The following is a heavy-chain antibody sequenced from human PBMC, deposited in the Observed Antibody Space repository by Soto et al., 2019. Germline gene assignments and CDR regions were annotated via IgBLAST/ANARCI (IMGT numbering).Heavy chain of an antibody. V-gene: IGHV3-23*01. CDR1: GLTFSSYA. CDR3: AKGDGRDFWSGYPSGYYYYYMDV. D-gene: IGHD3-3*01. J-gene: IGHJ6*03. Sequence: GGSLRLSCSASGLTFSSYAMSWVRQAPGKGLEWVSAISGSGGSTYYADSVKGRFTISRDNSKNTLYLQMNSLRAEDTAVYYCAKGDGRDFWSGYPSGYYYYYMDVWGKGTTVTVSS. CDR2: ISGSGGST.